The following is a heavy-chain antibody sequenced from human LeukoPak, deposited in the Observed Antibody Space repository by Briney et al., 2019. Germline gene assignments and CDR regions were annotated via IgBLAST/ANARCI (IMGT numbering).Heavy chain of an antibody. D-gene: IGHD2/OR15-2a*01. CDR1: GFTDISYY. CDR3: ARSLYSNTYYPKNHFDY. Sequence: GGSLRLYCAASGFTDISYYMSWVRQAPGKALECVSIIYSGGDTYYADSVKGRFTISRDNFKNTEYLQTTNLRAEDTAIYYCARSLYSNTYYPKNHFDYWGQGTLVTVSS. J-gene: IGHJ4*02. CDR2: IYSGGDT. V-gene: IGHV3-53*01.